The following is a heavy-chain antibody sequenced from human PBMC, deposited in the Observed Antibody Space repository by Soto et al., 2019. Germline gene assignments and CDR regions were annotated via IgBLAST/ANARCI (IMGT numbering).Heavy chain of an antibody. D-gene: IGHD3-22*01. CDR1: GFTFSSYW. CDR2: INSDGSSK. J-gene: IGHJ4*02. CDR3: ARDRGIGDTMSDY. Sequence: EVPLVESGGGLVQPGGSLRLSCAASGFTFSSYWMHCVRQAPGKGLVWVSRINSDGSSKSYAESVKGRFTISRDNAKHTLYLQMNSLRAEDTAVYYCARDRGIGDTMSDYWGQGTLVTVSS. V-gene: IGHV3-74*01.